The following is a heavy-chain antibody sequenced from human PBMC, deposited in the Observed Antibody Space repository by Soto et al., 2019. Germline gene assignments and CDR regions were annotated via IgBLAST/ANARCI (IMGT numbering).Heavy chain of an antibody. CDR3: AIGGRYSYGWYFDY. Sequence: GGSLRLSCAASGFTCSSYAMHWVRQAPGKGLEWVAVISYDGSNKYYADSVKGRFTISGDNSKNTLYLQMNSLRAEDTAVYYCAIGGRYSYGWYFDYWGQGTLVTVSS. V-gene: IGHV3-30-3*01. D-gene: IGHD5-18*01. J-gene: IGHJ4*02. CDR2: ISYDGSNK. CDR1: GFTCSSYA.